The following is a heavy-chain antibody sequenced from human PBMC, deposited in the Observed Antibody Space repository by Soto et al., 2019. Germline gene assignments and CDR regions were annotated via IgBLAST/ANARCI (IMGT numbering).Heavy chain of an antibody. Sequence: SVKGSCEASGYTFTSYGISWVRQAPVQGLEWMGWISAYNGNTNYAQKLQGRVTMTTDTSTSTAYMELRSLRSDDTAVYYRARDLRHFDWLEEPFDYWGQGTLVTVSS. J-gene: IGHJ4*02. D-gene: IGHD3-9*01. CDR3: ARDLRHFDWLEEPFDY. CDR1: GYTFTSYG. V-gene: IGHV1-18*01. CDR2: ISAYNGNT.